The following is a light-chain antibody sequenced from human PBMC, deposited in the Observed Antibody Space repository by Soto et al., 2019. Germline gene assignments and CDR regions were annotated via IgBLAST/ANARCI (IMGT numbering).Light chain of an antibody. CDR1: QGLSSD. V-gene: IGKV1-9*01. CDR3: QQLNSYPIT. J-gene: IGKJ5*01. Sequence: DIQLTQSPSFLSASVGDRVTITCRASQGLSSDLAWYQQKPGKAPKLLIYAASTLQSGVPSRCSGSGSGTEFTLTITNLQPEDFATYYCQQLNSYPITFGQGTRLE. CDR2: AAS.